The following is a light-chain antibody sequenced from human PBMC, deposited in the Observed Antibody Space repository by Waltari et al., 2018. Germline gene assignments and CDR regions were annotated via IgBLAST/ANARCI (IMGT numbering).Light chain of an antibody. CDR2: EVS. CDR1: QSLLHSDGKTF. V-gene: IGKV2-29*02. CDR3: QQYYTYSLWA. J-gene: IGKJ1*01. Sequence: DIVMTQTPLSLSVTPGQPASISCKSSQSLLHSDGKTFLYWYLQKPGQSPQLLIYEVSSRFSGVPDRFSGSGSGTDFTLTISSLQPDDFATYFCQQYYTYSLWAFGQGTKVEIK.